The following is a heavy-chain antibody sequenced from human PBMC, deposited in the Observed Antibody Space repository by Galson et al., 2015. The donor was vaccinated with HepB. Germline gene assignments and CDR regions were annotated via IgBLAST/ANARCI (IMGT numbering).Heavy chain of an antibody. J-gene: IGHJ4*02. CDR1: GYTFTGYY. Sequence: SVKVSCKASGYTFTGYYMHWVRQAPGQGLEWMGWINPNSGGTNYAQKFQGRVTMTRDTSISTAYMELSRLRSDDTAVYYCAREEYSYGYEVKTFDYWGQGTLVTVSS. D-gene: IGHD5-18*01. CDR3: AREEYSYGYEVKTFDY. CDR2: INPNSGGT. V-gene: IGHV1-2*02.